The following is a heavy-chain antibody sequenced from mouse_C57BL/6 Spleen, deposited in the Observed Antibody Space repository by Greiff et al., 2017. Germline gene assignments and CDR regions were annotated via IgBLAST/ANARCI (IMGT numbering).Heavy chain of an antibody. CDR1: GFNIKDDY. D-gene: IGHD2-4*01. V-gene: IGHV14-4*01. Sequence: EVQLQQSGAELVRPGASVKLSCTASGFNIKDDYMHWVKQRPEQGLEWIGWIDPENGDTEYASKFQGKATITADTSSNTAYLQLSSLTSEDTAVYYCTPAFYYDYVGPMDYWGQGTSVTVSS. CDR3: TPAFYYDYVGPMDY. J-gene: IGHJ4*01. CDR2: IDPENGDT.